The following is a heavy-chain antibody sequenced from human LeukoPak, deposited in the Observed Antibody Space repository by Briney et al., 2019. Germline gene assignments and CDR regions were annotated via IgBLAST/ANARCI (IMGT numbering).Heavy chain of an antibody. CDR3: ARVISENYYDTTGYLDY. D-gene: IGHD3-22*01. J-gene: IGHJ4*02. V-gene: IGHV4-59*01. Sequence: SETLSLTCTVSGGSISSYYWSWIRQPPGKGLEWIGYIYYSGGTNYNPSLKSRVTMSVDTSKNQFSLKLSSVTAADTAVYHCARVISENYYDTTGYLDYWGQGTLVTVSS. CDR1: GGSISSYY. CDR2: IYYSGGT.